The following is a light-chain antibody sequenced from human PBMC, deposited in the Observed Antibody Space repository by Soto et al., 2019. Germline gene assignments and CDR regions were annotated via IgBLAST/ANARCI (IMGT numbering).Light chain of an antibody. CDR3: HQRQSWART. CDR1: QYITTR. CDR2: QTS. Sequence: EIVLPQSPATLSSFPGDSVTLSCRASQYITTRLAWYQHRPGQAPRLLSYQTSIRAAGIPARFSASGTGTDFTLTIIDVQPEDWAGYECHQRQSWARTFGQGTKGDI. V-gene: IGKV3-11*01. J-gene: IGKJ1*01.